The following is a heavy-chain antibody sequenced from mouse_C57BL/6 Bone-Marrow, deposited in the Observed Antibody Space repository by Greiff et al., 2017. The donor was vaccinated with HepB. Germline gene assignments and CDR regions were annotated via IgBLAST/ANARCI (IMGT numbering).Heavy chain of an antibody. CDR3: ARPPNYDYDGVYYYAMDY. CDR1: GFTFSDYY. Sequence: EVQLQQSGGGLVQPGGSLKLSCAASGFTFSDYYMYWVRQTPEKRLEWVAYISNGGGSTYYPDTVKGRFTISRDNAKNTLYLQMSRLKSEDTAMYYCARPPNYDYDGVYYYAMDYWGQGTSVTVSS. J-gene: IGHJ4*01. D-gene: IGHD2-4*01. V-gene: IGHV5-12*01. CDR2: ISNGGGST.